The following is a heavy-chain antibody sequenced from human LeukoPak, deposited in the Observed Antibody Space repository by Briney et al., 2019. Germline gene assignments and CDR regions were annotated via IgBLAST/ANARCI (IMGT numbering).Heavy chain of an antibody. CDR2: ISSNGGSI. V-gene: IGHV3-64D*06. CDR3: VKPYDSSGFVFDY. CDR1: GFTFSSYA. Sequence: GGSLRLSCSASGFTFSSYAMHWVRQAPGKGLEYVSAISSNGGSIYYADSVKGRFTISRDNSKNTLYLQMSSLRAKDTAVYYCVKPYDSSGFVFDYWGQGTLVTVSS. D-gene: IGHD3-22*01. J-gene: IGHJ4*02.